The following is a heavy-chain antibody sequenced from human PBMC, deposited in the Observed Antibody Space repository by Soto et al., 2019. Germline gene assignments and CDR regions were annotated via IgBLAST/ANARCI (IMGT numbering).Heavy chain of an antibody. CDR2: ISWDGGST. CDR3: AKSSIAGYYYYYGMDV. J-gene: IGHJ6*02. Sequence: GGSLRLSCAASGFTFDDYAIHWVRQAPGKGLEWVSLISWDGGSTYYADSVKGRFTISRDNSKNSLYLQMNSLRAEDTALYYCAKSSIAGYYYYYGMDVWGQGTTVTVSS. V-gene: IGHV3-43D*04. CDR1: GFTFDDYA. D-gene: IGHD6-6*01.